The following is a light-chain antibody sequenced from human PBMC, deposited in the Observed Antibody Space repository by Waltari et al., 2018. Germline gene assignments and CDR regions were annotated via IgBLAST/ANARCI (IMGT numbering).Light chain of an antibody. J-gene: IGKJ4*01. CDR3: QQFGSSPFT. CDR2: AES. Sequence: EIVLTQSPGTLSLSPGERATLSCRASESVSSSHLAWYQQKSGQAPRLLIYAESYRATGIPDRFSGSGSGTDFTLTISRLEPEDFAVYYCQQFGSSPFTFGGGTKVEIK. V-gene: IGKV3-20*01. CDR1: ESVSSSH.